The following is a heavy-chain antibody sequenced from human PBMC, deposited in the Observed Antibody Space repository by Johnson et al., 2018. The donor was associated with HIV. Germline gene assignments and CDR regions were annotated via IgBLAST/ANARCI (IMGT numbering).Heavy chain of an antibody. Sequence: VQLVESGGGWVQPGESLRLSCAASGFSFSTYAMTWVRQAPGQGLQWVSPISGGGSGTYYADSVKGRYTISRDNSKNTLYLQMNSLRAEDTAMHYCARGDEPTFAFDIWGQGTMVTVSS. CDR3: ARGDEPTFAFDI. J-gene: IGHJ3*02. CDR2: ISGGGSGT. CDR1: GFSFSTYA. V-gene: IGHV3-23*04.